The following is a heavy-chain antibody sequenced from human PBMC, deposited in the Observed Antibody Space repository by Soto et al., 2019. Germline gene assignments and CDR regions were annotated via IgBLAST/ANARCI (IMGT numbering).Heavy chain of an antibody. CDR3: AQTHIIETTSVHNWFDP. CDR1: GFSLSTIAVG. Sequence: QITLKESGPTLVKPTQTLTLTCTFSGFSLSTIAVGVGWIRQPPGKALEWVALIYWNDDQRYRPSLQNRLTINNDTSKKHGVLTMTNRDPEDTAKHYCAQTHIIETTSVHNWFDPWGQGTLFTVSS. CDR2: IYWNDDQ. D-gene: IGHD1-20*01. V-gene: IGHV2-5*01. J-gene: IGHJ5*02.